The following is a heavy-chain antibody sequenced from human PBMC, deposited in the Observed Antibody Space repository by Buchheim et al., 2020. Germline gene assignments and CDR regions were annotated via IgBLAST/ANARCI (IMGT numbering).Heavy chain of an antibody. CDR3: ARGEAQWTPDY. Sequence: QVQLVQSGAEVKKPGASVKVSCKASGYTFTDYYIHWVRQAPGQGLEWMGWIDPNSGGTNSAEKFQGRVIMTRDTSISTAYMDLSSLTSDDAAVYYCARGEAQWTPDYWGQGTL. CDR2: IDPNSGGT. V-gene: IGHV1-2*02. D-gene: IGHD6-19*01. J-gene: IGHJ4*02. CDR1: GYTFTDYY.